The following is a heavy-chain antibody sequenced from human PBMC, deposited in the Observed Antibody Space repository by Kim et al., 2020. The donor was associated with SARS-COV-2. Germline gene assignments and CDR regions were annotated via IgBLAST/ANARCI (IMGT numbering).Heavy chain of an antibody. V-gene: IGHV1-46*01. CDR3: ARGRYSRFKDWFDP. J-gene: IGHJ5*02. D-gene: IGHD6-13*01. Sequence: AQKFQGRVTMTRDTSTSTVYMELSSLRSEDTAVYYCARGRYSRFKDWFDPWGQGTLVTVSS.